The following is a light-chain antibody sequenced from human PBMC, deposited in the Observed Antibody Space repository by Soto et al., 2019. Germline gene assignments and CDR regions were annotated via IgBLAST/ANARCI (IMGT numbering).Light chain of an antibody. V-gene: IGLV2-14*03. CDR3: TSHSSSSTLYV. J-gene: IGLJ1*01. CDR2: DVS. CDR1: SSDVGGYNY. Sequence: QSVLTQPGSVSGSPGQSITISCTGTSSDVGGYNYVSWYQHHPGKAPKLMIYDVSNRPSGVSNRFSGSKSGNTACLTISGLQAEDEADYYCTSHSSSSTLYVFGTGTKVTVL.